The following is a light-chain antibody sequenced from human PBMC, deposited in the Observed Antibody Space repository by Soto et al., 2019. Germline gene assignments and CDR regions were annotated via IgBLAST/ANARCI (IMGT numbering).Light chain of an antibody. V-gene: IGKV1-39*01. J-gene: IGKJ1*01. CDR2: SAS. Sequence: DIQMTQSPSSLSASVGDRVTITCRASQGITTNLNWYQQKPGKAPKFLIHSASGLQSGVPSRFSGSESGTDFTLTISSLQPEDFATYYCQQSYSTPRTFGQGTKVDIK. CDR3: QQSYSTPRT. CDR1: QGITTN.